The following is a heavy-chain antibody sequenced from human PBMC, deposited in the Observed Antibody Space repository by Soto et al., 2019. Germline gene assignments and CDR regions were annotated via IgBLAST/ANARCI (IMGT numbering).Heavy chain of an antibody. CDR3: AKERRYFDWPHPNDI. V-gene: IGHV3-23*01. CDR1: GFTFSRYA. J-gene: IGHJ3*02. CDR2: ISGSGGRA. D-gene: IGHD3-9*01. Sequence: LRLSCAASGFTFSRYAMNWVRQAPGWGLEWVSAISGSGGRAYYADSVKGRFTISRDNSKNTLYLHMDSLRAEDTAVYYCAKERRYFDWPHPNDIWGQGTMVTVSS.